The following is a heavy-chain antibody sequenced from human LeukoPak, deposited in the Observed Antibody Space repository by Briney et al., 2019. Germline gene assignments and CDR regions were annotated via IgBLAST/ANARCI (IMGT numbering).Heavy chain of an antibody. V-gene: IGHV1-2*02. D-gene: IGHD1-26*01. CDR2: IEPNSGGT. Sequence: ASVKVSFKSSGYTFTDYYLHWVRQAPGQGLEWMGWIEPNSGGTKYAQKFQGRVTMTRDTSISTAYLELSSLRSDDTAVYYCARDGESSGSDDFDFWGQGTLVTVSS. CDR1: GYTFTDYY. CDR3: ARDGESSGSDDFDF. J-gene: IGHJ4*02.